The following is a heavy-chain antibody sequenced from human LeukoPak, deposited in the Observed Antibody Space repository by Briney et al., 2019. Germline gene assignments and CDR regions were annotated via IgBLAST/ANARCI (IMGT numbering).Heavy chain of an antibody. CDR1: GFTFSDYY. Sequence: GGSLRLSCAASGFTFSDYYMSWIRQAPGKGLGWVSYISSSSSYTNYADSVKGRFTISRDNAKNSLYLQMNSLRDEDTAVYYCARIAVAKGDFDYWGQGTLVTVSS. CDR3: ARIAVAKGDFDY. V-gene: IGHV3-11*03. J-gene: IGHJ4*02. CDR2: ISSSSSYT. D-gene: IGHD6-19*01.